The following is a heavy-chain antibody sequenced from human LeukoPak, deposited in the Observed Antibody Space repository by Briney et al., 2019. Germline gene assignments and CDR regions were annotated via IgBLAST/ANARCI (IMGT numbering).Heavy chain of an antibody. Sequence: SETLSLTCAVYGGSFSGYYWSWIRQPPGKGLEWIGEINHSGSTNYNPSLKSRVTISVDTSKNQFSLKLSSMTAADTAVYYCARIRRQSFDYWGQGTLVTVSS. CDR2: INHSGST. CDR3: ARIRRQSFDY. V-gene: IGHV4-34*01. J-gene: IGHJ4*02. CDR1: GGSFSGYY. D-gene: IGHD3-10*01.